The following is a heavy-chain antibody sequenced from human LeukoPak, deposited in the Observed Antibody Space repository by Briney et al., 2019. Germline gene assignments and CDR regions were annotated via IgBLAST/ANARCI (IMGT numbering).Heavy chain of an antibody. CDR1: GVTFSSGSYY. CDR2: IYYSGRT. Sequence: SETLSLTCAVSGVTFSSGSYYWGCIRQPPGKGREWSVYIYYSGRTNNNPSIDSRPTISVDTSKNQLYLKLSSVTAADTAVYYCARDRGYCSGGSCPYNWFDRGGQGTLVTVSA. V-gene: IGHV4-61*01. CDR3: ARDRGYCSGGSCPYNWFDR. D-gene: IGHD2-15*01. J-gene: IGHJ5*02.